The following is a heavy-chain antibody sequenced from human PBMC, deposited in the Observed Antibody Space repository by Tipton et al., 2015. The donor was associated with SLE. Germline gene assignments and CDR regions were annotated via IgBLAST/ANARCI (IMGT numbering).Heavy chain of an antibody. CDR1: GGSISSSSYY. CDR2: IYYSGST. J-gene: IGHJ2*01. V-gene: IGHV4-39*07. D-gene: IGHD1-26*01. Sequence: TLSLTCTVSGGSISSSSYYWGWIRQPPGKGLEWIGGIYYSGSTYYNPSLKSRVTISVDTSKNQFSLKLSSVTAADTAVYYCARGGRRDFDLWGRGTLVTVSS. CDR3: ARGGRRDFDL.